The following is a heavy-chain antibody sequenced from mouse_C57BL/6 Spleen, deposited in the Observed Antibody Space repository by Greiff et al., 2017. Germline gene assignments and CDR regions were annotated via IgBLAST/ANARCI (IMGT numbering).Heavy chain of an antibody. D-gene: IGHD1-1*01. Sequence: VQLQQPGAELVRPGSSVKLSCKASGYTFTSYWMHWVKQRPIQGLEWIGNIDPSDSETHYNQKFKDKATLTVDKSSSTAYMQLSSLTSEDSAVYYCARSGGHYYGSSSYAMDYWGQGTSVTVSS. J-gene: IGHJ4*01. CDR1: GYTFTSYW. V-gene: IGHV1-52*01. CDR2: IDPSDSET. CDR3: ARSGGHYYGSSSYAMDY.